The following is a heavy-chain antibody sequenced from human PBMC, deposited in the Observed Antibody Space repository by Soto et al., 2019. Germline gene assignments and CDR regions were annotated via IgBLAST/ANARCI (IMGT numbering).Heavy chain of an antibody. D-gene: IGHD6-19*01. J-gene: IGHJ4*02. CDR2: IKSKPDGGTT. V-gene: IGHV3-15*01. Sequence: EVQLVESGGGLVKPGGSLRLSCAASGFTFSNAWMSWVRQAPGKGLEWVGRIKSKPDGGTTDYAAPVKGRFTITRDDSITTLYLQMNSRKTEAPAVYYCTTGAGGWYSVPGNWGQGTLVTVSS. CDR1: GFTFSNAW. CDR3: TTGAGGWYSVPGN.